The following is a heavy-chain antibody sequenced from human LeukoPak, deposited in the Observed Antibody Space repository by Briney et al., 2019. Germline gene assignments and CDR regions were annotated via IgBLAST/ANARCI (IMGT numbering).Heavy chain of an antibody. CDR2: ISSSGSTI. Sequence: AGGSLRLSCAASGFTFSSYEMNWVRQAPGKGLEWVSCISSSGSTIYYADSVKGRFTLSRDNAKNSLYLQMNSLRAEDTAVYYCARGTGYCLDPWGQGTLVTVSS. CDR1: GFTFSSYE. J-gene: IGHJ5*02. D-gene: IGHD7-27*01. V-gene: IGHV3-48*03. CDR3: ARGTGYCLDP.